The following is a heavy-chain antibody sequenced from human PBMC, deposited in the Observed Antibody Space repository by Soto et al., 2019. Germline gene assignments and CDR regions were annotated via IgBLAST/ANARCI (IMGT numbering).Heavy chain of an antibody. J-gene: IGHJ4*01. D-gene: IGHD4-17*01. V-gene: IGHV3-33*01. Sequence: GGSLRLSCAASGFTFSNHVMSWVRQAPGKGLEWVAVIWYDGTNKYYGDSVEGRFTISRDNSKSTLYLQLNNLGAEDTAVYYCARLYGNYVNYFDYWGHGTLVTVSS. CDR1: GFTFSNHV. CDR2: IWYDGTNK. CDR3: ARLYGNYVNYFDY.